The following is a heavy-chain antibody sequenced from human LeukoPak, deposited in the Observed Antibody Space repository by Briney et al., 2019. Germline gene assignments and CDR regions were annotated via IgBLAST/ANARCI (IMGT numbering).Heavy chain of an antibody. CDR2: VSNDESKK. Sequence: PGGSLRLSCAASGFNFSSYAMHWVRQAPGKGLEWVAVVSNDESKKYYTDSVQGRFTISRDNSKNTLYLQMNSLRAEDTAVYYCARSEIRALAYSGYDNTYFHHWGQGTLVTVSS. V-gene: IGHV3-30*04. CDR1: GFNFSSYA. CDR3: ARSEIRALAYSGYDNTYFHH. D-gene: IGHD5-12*01. J-gene: IGHJ1*01.